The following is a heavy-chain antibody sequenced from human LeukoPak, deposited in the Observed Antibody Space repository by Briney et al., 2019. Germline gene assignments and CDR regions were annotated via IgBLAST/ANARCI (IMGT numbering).Heavy chain of an antibody. V-gene: IGHV3-23*01. CDR3: ARDEYNWNVDAFDI. D-gene: IGHD1-20*01. CDR1: GFTFSSYA. J-gene: IGHJ3*02. CDR2: ISGSGGRT. Sequence: GGSLRLSCTASGFTFSSYAMNWVRQAPGKGLRWVSGISGSGGRTYYTDSVKGRFTISKDNAKNSLYLQMNSLRAEDTAVYYCARDEYNWNVDAFDIWGQGTVVTVSS.